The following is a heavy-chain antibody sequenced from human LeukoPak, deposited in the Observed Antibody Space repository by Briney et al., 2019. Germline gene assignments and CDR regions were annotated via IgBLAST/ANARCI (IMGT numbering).Heavy chain of an antibody. CDR1: GFTFSSYS. Sequence: GGSLRLSCAASGFTFSSYSMNWVRQAPGKGLEWVSSISSSSSYIYYADSVKGRFVKGRFTISRDNAKNSLYLQMNSLKTEDTAVYYCARVPLLAVRYYYYYMDVWGKGTTVTVSS. J-gene: IGHJ6*03. CDR2: ISSSSSYI. D-gene: IGHD6-19*01. CDR3: ARVPLLAVRYYYYYMDV. V-gene: IGHV3-21*01.